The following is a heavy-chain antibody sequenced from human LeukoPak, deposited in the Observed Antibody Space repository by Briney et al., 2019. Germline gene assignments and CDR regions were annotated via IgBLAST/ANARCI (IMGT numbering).Heavy chain of an antibody. Sequence: ASVKVSCKASGYTFTSYGISWVRQATGQGLEWMGWMNPNSGNTGYAQKFQGRVTMTRNTSISTAYMELSSLRSEDTAVYYCARGYYYYDSSGYYYVFDYWGQGTLVTVSS. J-gene: IGHJ4*02. CDR3: ARGYYYYDSSGYYYVFDY. V-gene: IGHV1-8*02. CDR2: MNPNSGNT. D-gene: IGHD3-22*01. CDR1: GYTFTSYG.